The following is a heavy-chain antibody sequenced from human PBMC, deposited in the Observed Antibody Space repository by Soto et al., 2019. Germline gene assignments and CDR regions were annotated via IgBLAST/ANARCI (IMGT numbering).Heavy chain of an antibody. D-gene: IGHD4-17*01. Sequence: GGSLRLSCAASGFTFSGSAMHWVRQASGKGLEWVGRIRSKANSYATAYAASVKGRFTISRDDSKNTAYLQMNSLKTEDTAVYYCTPTTVTPSGYWGQGTLVTVSS. CDR1: GFTFSGSA. CDR2: IRSKANSYAT. V-gene: IGHV3-73*01. J-gene: IGHJ4*02. CDR3: TPTTVTPSGY.